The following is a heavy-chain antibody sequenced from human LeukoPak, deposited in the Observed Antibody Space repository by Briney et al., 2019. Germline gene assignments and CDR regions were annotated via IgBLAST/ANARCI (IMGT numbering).Heavy chain of an antibody. CDR1: GGSFSGYY. J-gene: IGHJ6*02. D-gene: IGHD3-9*01. CDR3: ARAFNLVFRGQYYDILTRSGGMDV. V-gene: IGHV4-34*01. CDR2: INHSGST. Sequence: SETLSLTCAVYGGSFSGYYWSWIRQPPGKGLEWIGEINHSGSTNYNPSLKSRVTISVDTSKNQFSLKLSSVTAADTAVYYCARAFNLVFRGQYYDILTRSGGMDVWGRGTTVTVSS.